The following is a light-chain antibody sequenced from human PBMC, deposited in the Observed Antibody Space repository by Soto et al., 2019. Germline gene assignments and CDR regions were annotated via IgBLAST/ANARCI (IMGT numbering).Light chain of an antibody. Sequence: QSVLTQSPSVSGAPGQRVTISCTGSSSNIGAGYDVHWYQQHPGTAPKLLISGNSIRPSGVPDRFSGSKSGTSASLAITGLQAEDEADYYCQSYDSSLTSGVFGTGTKVTVL. CDR2: GNS. J-gene: IGLJ1*01. CDR3: QSYDSSLTSGV. V-gene: IGLV1-40*01. CDR1: SSNIGAGYD.